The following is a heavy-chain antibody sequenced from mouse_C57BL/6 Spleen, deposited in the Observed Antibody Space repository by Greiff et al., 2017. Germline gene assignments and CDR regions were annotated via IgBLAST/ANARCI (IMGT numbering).Heavy chain of an antibody. J-gene: IGHJ3*01. Sequence: EVPLQQSGPELVKPGASVKISCKASGYSFTGYYMNWVKQSPDKSLEWIGEINPSTGGTTYNQKFKAKATLTVDKSSSTACMQLKSLTSEDYAVYYCAPYDYVPFAYWGQGTLVTVSA. CDR2: INPSTGGT. D-gene: IGHD2-4*01. CDR3: APYDYVPFAY. V-gene: IGHV1-42*01. CDR1: GYSFTGYY.